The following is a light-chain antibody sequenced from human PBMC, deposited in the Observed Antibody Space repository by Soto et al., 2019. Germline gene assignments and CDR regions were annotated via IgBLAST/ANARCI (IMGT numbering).Light chain of an antibody. CDR1: SSDVGGYNY. CDR3: SSYAGSNIVV. CDR2: EVS. V-gene: IGLV2-8*01. J-gene: IGLJ2*01. Sequence: QSVLTQPPSASGSPGQPVTISCTGTSSDVGGYNYVSWYQQHPGKAPKLMIYEVSKRPSGVPDRFSGSKSGNTASLTVSGLQAEDEADYYCSSYAGSNIVVFGGGTKVTVL.